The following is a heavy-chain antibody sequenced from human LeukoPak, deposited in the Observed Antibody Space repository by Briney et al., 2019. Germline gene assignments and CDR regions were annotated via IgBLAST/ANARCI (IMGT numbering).Heavy chain of an antibody. CDR2: IKEGESDK. V-gene: IGHV3-7*01. CDR1: EFIFSNYW. J-gene: IGHJ3*02. Sequence: GGSLRLSCVASEFIFSNYWMSWVRQAPGKGLEWVANIKEGESDKEYVDSVKGRFTISRDNAKNSLYLQMNSLRAEDTAVYYCSRDPYSSGGYGAFDMWGQGTMVTVSS. D-gene: IGHD2-15*01. CDR3: SRDPYSSGGYGAFDM.